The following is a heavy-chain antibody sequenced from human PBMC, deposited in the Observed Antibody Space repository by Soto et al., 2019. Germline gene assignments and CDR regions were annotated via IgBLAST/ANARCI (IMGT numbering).Heavy chain of an antibody. CDR1: GFAFTTFA. J-gene: IGHJ3*02. D-gene: IGHD1-1*01. CDR2: IWYDGSNI. CDR3: ARGNSGTPRHDGFDM. Sequence: PGGSLRLSCEASGFAFTTFAMHWVRKPPGKGLEWLAIIWYDGSNIFYGDSVKGRFTISRDNTRNTLYLQMNSLRAEDTARYCCARGNSGTPRHDGFDMWSRGTMVTISS. V-gene: IGHV3-33*01.